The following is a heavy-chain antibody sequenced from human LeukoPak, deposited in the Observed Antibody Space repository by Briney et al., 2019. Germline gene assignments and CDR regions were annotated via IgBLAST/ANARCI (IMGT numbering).Heavy chain of an antibody. J-gene: IGHJ3*01. D-gene: IGHD3-22*01. V-gene: IGHV4-59*01. CDR2: IYYSGST. CDR1: DDSISPYY. Sequence: SETLSLTCSVSDDSISPYYWSWIRQSPRKGLEWIGYIYYSGSTDYNPSLRSRVTMSVDTSKNQFSLRLSSVTAADTAIYYCAREGPYDDSGYYNTFDVWGQGRMVSVSS. CDR3: AREGPYDDSGYYNTFDV.